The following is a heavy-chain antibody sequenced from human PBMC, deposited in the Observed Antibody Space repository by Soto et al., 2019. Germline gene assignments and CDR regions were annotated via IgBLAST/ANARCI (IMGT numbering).Heavy chain of an antibody. D-gene: IGHD1-20*01. CDR2: INPSGGST. J-gene: IGHJ6*03. CDR3: ARGPYNWNLPYYYYYYYMDV. Sequence: ASVKVSCEASGYTFTSYYMHWVRQAPGQGLEWMGIINPSGGSTSYAQKFQGRVTMTRDTSTSTVYMELSSLRSEDTAVYYCARGPYNWNLPYYYYYYYMDVWGKGTTVTVSS. V-gene: IGHV1-46*03. CDR1: GYTFTSYY.